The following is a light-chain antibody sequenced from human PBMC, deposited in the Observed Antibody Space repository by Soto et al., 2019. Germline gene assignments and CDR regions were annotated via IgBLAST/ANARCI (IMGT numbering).Light chain of an antibody. J-gene: IGLJ1*01. V-gene: IGLV1-47*01. CDR2: RNN. CDR3: AAWDDSLTGFYV. Sequence: QSVLTQPPSASGTPGQRVTISCSGSGSNIGNNFVYWYQQLPGMAPRLLISRNNQRASGVPDRFSASKSGTSASLAISGLRSEDEADYYCAAWDDSLTGFYVFGTGTKLTVL. CDR1: GSNIGNNF.